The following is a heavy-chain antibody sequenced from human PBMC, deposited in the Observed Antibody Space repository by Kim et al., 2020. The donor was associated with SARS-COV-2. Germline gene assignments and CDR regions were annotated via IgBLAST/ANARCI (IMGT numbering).Heavy chain of an antibody. D-gene: IGHD1-26*01. CDR3: ARVGATFFDY. CDR2: YI. V-gene: IGHV3-21*01. J-gene: IGHJ4*02. Sequence: YIYYADSVKGRFTISRDNAKNSLYLQMNSLRAEDTAVYYCARVGATFFDYWGQGTLVTVSS.